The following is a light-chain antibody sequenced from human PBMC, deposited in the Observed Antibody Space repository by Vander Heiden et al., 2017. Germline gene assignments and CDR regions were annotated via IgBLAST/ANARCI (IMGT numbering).Light chain of an antibody. J-gene: IGKJ4*01. CDR3: QQDTYWPPLA. V-gene: IGKV3-15*01. Sequence: MPHSPATLSVSPGERATLSCRASQSVSSNLAWYQQKPGHAPRLLIYGASTRATRIPARFSDSGYRKEFTLTISSLQSEAFAVYFCQQDTYWPPLAFGAGTKVEIK. CDR1: QSVSSN. CDR2: GAS.